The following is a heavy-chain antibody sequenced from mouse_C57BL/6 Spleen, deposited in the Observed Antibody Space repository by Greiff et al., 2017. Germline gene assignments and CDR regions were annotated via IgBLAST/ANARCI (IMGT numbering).Heavy chain of an antibody. J-gene: IGHJ2*01. V-gene: IGHV1-80*01. CDR2: IYPGDGDT. CDR1: GYAFSSYW. Sequence: QVQLQQSGAELVKPGASVKISCKASGYAFSSYWMNWVKQRPGKGLEWIGQIYPGDGDTNYNGKFTGKATLTADKASSTAYMQLSSLTSEDSAVYFCARRGGYDDGLDYWGQGTTLTVSS. D-gene: IGHD2-2*01. CDR3: ARRGGYDDGLDY.